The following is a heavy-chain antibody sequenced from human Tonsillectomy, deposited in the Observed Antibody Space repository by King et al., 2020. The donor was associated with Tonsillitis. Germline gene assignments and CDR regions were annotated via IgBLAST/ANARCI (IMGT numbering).Heavy chain of an antibody. V-gene: IGHV4-59*01. J-gene: IGHJ5*02. CDR1: GGSISSYY. CDR3: ARVASGYCSGGSCLNWFDP. D-gene: IGHD2-15*01. CDR2: IYYSGST. Sequence: VQLQESGPGLVKPSETLSLTCTVSGGSISSYYWSWIRQPPGKGLEWIGYIYYSGSTNYNPSLKSRVTISVDTSKNQFSLKLSSVTAADTAVYYCARVASGYCSGGSCLNWFDPWGQGTLVTVSS.